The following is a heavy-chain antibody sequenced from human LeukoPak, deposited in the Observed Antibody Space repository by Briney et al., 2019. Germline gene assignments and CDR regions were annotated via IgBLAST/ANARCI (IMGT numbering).Heavy chain of an antibody. CDR1: GYSFTSYW. J-gene: IGHJ5*02. D-gene: IGHD6-13*01. CDR3: AREGFVWQQLTPNWFDP. CDR2: IYPGDSDT. Sequence: NTGESLKISCKGSGYSFTSYWIGWVRQMPGKGLEWMGIIYPGDSDTRYSPSFQGQVTISADKSISTAYLQWSSLRAEDTAVYYCAREGFVWQQLTPNWFDPWGQGTLVTVSS. V-gene: IGHV5-51*01.